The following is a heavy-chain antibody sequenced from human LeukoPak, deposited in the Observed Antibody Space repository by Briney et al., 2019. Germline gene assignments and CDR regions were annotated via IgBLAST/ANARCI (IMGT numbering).Heavy chain of an antibody. J-gene: IGHJ4*02. D-gene: IGHD2-2*01. CDR3: ARKNTCSSTTCHDAFDY. Sequence: SDTLSLTCAVSGYSISSNNWWGWIRQPPGKGLEWIGYIYYSGSAYYNPSLKSRVTMSVDTSKNQFSPKLSSVTAVDTAVYYCARKNTCSSTTCHDAFDYWGQGTLVTVSS. V-gene: IGHV4-28*01. CDR2: IYYSGSA. CDR1: GYSISSNNW.